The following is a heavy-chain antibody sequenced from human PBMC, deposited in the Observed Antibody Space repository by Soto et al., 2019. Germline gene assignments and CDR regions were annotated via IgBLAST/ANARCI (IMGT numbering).Heavy chain of an antibody. V-gene: IGHV6-1*01. CDR1: GDSFASDITS. CDR3: ARGNALDV. D-gene: IGHD3-10*01. Sequence: SETLPLTCSIAGDSFASDITSWIWIRQSPSRGLEWLGRTYYRSKWFHDYAASVKSRITINPDTSKNQFSLELNSMTPEDTAVYYCARGNALDVWGQGTVVTVSS. J-gene: IGHJ3*01. CDR2: TYYRSKWFH.